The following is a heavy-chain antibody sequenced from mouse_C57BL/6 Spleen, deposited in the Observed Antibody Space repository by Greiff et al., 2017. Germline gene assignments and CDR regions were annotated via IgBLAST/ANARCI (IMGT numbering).Heavy chain of an antibody. J-gene: IGHJ4*01. CDR3: ARDSSGYEKNYYSMDY. CDR2: ISSGGSYT. D-gene: IGHD3-2*02. V-gene: IGHV5-6*01. Sequence: EVQVVESGGDLVKPGGSLKLSCAASGFTFSSYGMSWVRQTPDKRLEWVATISSGGSYTYYPDSVKGRFTISRDNAKNTLYLQMSSLKSEDTAMYYCARDSSGYEKNYYSMDYWGQGTSVTVSS. CDR1: GFTFSSYG.